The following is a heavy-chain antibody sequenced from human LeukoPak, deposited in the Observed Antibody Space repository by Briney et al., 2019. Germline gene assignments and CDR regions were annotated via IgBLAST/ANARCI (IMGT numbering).Heavy chain of an antibody. V-gene: IGHV4-59*01. Sequence: SETLSLTCTVSGGSISSYYWSWIRRPPGKGLEWIGYIYYSGSTNYNPSLKSRVTISVDTSKNQFSLKLSSVTAADTAVYYCARLRWLRSRYFDYWGQGTLVTVSS. D-gene: IGHD5-12*01. CDR2: IYYSGST. J-gene: IGHJ4*02. CDR1: GGSISSYY. CDR3: ARLRWLRSRYFDY.